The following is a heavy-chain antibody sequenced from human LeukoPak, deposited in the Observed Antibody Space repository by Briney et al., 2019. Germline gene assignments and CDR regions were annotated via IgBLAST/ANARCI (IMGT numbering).Heavy chain of an antibody. J-gene: IGHJ4*02. CDR2: MNPNSGNT. D-gene: IGHD2-2*01. V-gene: IGHV1-8*01. Sequence: ASVKVSCKASGYTFTSYDINWVRQATGQGLEWMGWMNPNSGNTGYAQKFQGRVTMTRDTSISTACMELSSLRSEDTAVYYCARGCSSTSSLDYWGQGTLVTVSS. CDR3: ARGCSSTSSLDY. CDR1: GYTFTSYD.